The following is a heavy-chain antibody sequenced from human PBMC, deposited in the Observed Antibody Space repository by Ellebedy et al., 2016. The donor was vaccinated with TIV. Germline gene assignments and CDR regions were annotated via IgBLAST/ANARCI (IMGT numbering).Heavy chain of an antibody. CDR2: IYYSGST. J-gene: IGHJ4*02. CDR1: GGSISSYY. D-gene: IGHD5-12*01. V-gene: IGHV4-59*08. CDR3: ARGLGSGYDF. Sequence: SETLSLTXTVSGGSISSYYWSWIRQPPGKGLEWIGYIYYSGSTYYNPSLKSRVTISVDTSKNQFSLKLSSVTAADTAVYYCARGLGSGYDFWGQGTLVTVSS.